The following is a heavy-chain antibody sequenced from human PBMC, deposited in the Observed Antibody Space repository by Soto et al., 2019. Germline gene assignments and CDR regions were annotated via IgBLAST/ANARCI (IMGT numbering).Heavy chain of an antibody. Sequence: SVKVSCKASGGTLSSYAISWVRQAPGQGLEWMGGIIPIFGTANYAQKFQGRVTITADESTSTAYMELSSLRSEDTAVYYCARDPEQQLQKIANWFDPWGQGTLVTVSS. V-gene: IGHV1-69*13. J-gene: IGHJ5*02. D-gene: IGHD6-13*01. CDR3: ARDPEQQLQKIANWFDP. CDR2: IIPIFGTA. CDR1: GGTLSSYA.